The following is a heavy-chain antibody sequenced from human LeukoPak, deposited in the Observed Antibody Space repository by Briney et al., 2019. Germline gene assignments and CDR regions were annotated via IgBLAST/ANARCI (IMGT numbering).Heavy chain of an antibody. CDR1: GYSISSGYY. CDR2: IYHSGST. J-gene: IGHJ3*02. V-gene: IGHV4-38-2*01. Sequence: TASETLSLTCAVSGYSISSGYYWGWIRQPPGQGVEWIGSIYHSGSTYCNPSLKSRVTISVDTSKNQFSLKLSSVTAADTAVYYCARHVYHPVTTVWAFDIWGQGTMVTVSS. CDR3: ARHVYHPVTTVWAFDI. D-gene: IGHD4-17*01.